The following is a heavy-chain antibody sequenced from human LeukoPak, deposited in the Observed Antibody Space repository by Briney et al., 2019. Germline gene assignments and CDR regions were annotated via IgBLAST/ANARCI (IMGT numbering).Heavy chain of an antibody. Sequence: PGGSLRLSCAASGFAFSSYAMSWVRQAPGKGLEWVAAISGSGGSTYYADSVKGRFTISRDNSKNTLYLQMNSLRAEDTPVYYCAKDCIADSMVYYYYYLDVWGKGTTVTVSS. CDR3: AKDCIADSMVYYYYYLDV. CDR1: GFAFSSYA. CDR2: ISGSGGST. D-gene: IGHD6-13*01. V-gene: IGHV3-23*01. J-gene: IGHJ6*03.